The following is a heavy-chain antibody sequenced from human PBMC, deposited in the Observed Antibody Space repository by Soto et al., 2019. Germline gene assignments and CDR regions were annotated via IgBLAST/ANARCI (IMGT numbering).Heavy chain of an antibody. D-gene: IGHD6-19*01. CDR3: ARADEEAFDI. CDR1: GXSISSYY. CDR2: IYYSGST. V-gene: IGHV4-59*01. Sequence: LSLTCTVSGXSISSYYWSWIRQPPGKGLEWIGYIYYSGSTNYNPSLKSRVTISVDTSKNQFSLKLSSVTAADTAAYYCARADEEAFDIWGQGTMVTVSS. J-gene: IGHJ3*02.